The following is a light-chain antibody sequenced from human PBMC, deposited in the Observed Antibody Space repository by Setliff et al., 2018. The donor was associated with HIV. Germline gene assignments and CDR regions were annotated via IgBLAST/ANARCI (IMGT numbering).Light chain of an antibody. CDR1: SSDVGDFQS. V-gene: IGLV2-14*01. CDR3: SSNTSSSPLYV. CDR2: EIN. Sequence: QSALTQPASVSGSPGQPITISCTGISSDVGDFQSVSWYQQHPGKAPKLMIYEINDRPSGVSNRFSGSKSGNTASLTISRLQAEDEADYFCSSNTSSSPLYVFATGTKVTVL. J-gene: IGLJ1*01.